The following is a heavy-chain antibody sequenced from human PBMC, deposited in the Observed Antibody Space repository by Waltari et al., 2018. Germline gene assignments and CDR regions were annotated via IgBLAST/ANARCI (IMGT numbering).Heavy chain of an antibody. CDR1: GFTVSINY. V-gene: IGHV3-53*01. CDR2: IYSGGST. D-gene: IGHD4-17*01. Sequence: EVQLVESGGGLIQPGGSLRLSCAASGFTVSINYMSWVRQAPGKGLEWVSVIYSGGSTYYADSVKGRFTISRDNSKNTLYLQMNSLRAEDTAVYYCARVFGTTGDGMDVWGQGTTVTVSS. CDR3: ARVFGTTGDGMDV. J-gene: IGHJ6*02.